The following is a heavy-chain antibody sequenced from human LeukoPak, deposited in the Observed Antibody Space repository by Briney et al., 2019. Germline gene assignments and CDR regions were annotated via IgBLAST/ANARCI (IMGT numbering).Heavy chain of an antibody. CDR3: ARQNPSSRFYYYYYGMDV. D-gene: IGHD6-13*01. Sequence: PSETLSLTCTVSGGSLSSYFWSWIRRPPGMGLEWIGYVYYSGSTNCNPSLKSRVTISVDKSKNQFSLKLSSVTAADTAVYYCARQNPSSRFYYYYYGMDVWGQGTTVTVSS. CDR1: GGSLSSYF. J-gene: IGHJ6*02. CDR2: VYYSGST. V-gene: IGHV4-59*08.